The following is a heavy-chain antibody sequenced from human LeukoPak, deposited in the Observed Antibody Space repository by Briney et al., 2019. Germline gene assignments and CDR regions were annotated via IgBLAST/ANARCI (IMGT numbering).Heavy chain of an antibody. D-gene: IGHD5-12*01. CDR2: INHSGST. Sequence: SETLSLTCTVSGGSISSSSYYWSWIRQPPGKGLEWIGEINHSGSTNYNPSLKSRVTISVDTSKNQFSLKLSSVTAADTAVYYCARLVLGPWGENIVATTRVDYWGQGTLVTVSS. J-gene: IGHJ4*02. V-gene: IGHV4-39*07. CDR3: ARLVLGPWGENIVATTRVDY. CDR1: GGSISSSSYY.